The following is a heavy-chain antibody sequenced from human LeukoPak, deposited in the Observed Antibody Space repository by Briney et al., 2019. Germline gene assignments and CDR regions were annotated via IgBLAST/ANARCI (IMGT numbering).Heavy chain of an antibody. V-gene: IGHV3-23*01. D-gene: IGHD1-7*01. Sequence: PGGSLRLSCAASGFTFSDYYMSWIRQAPGKGLEWVSAISGSGGSTYYADSVKGRFTISRDKSKNTLYLQMNSLRAEDTAVYYCAKALQWNYVSRFDPWGQGTLVTVSS. CDR1: GFTFSDYY. CDR3: AKALQWNYVSRFDP. J-gene: IGHJ5*02. CDR2: ISGSGGST.